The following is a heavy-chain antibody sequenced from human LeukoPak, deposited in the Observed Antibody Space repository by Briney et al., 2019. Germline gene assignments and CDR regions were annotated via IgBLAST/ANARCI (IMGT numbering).Heavy chain of an antibody. CDR1: GGSFSGYY. Sequence: PSETLSLTCAVYGGSFSGYYWSWIRQPPRKGLEWIGEINHSGSTNYNPSLKSRVTISVDTSKNQFSLKLSSVTAADTAVYYCARGGTYYYDSSGYDMTNYYFDYWGQGTLVTVSS. J-gene: IGHJ4*02. D-gene: IGHD3-22*01. V-gene: IGHV4-34*01. CDR2: INHSGST. CDR3: ARGGTYYYDSSGYDMTNYYFDY.